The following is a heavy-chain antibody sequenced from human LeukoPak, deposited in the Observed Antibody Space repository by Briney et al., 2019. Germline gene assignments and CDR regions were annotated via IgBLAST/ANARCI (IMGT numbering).Heavy chain of an antibody. J-gene: IGHJ4*02. V-gene: IGHV4-59*03. CDR3: AGGRIRFPRDY. D-gene: IGHD3-3*01. Sequence: SETLSLTCAVSGGPLTSYYWSWIRQPPGKGLEWIGFIYYRGSTNYNPSLESRVTISVDTSKNRFSLKLSSVTAADTAVYYCAGGRIRFPRDYWGQGTLVTVSS. CDR2: IYYRGST. CDR1: GGPLTSYY.